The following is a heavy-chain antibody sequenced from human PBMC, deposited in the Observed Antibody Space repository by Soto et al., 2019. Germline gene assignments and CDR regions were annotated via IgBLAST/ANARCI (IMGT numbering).Heavy chain of an antibody. CDR1: GGSISSGVYY. V-gene: IGHV4-31*03. J-gene: IGHJ6*02. D-gene: IGHD3-3*01. CDR2: IYYSGST. CDR3: ARDFWNGFPYGLDV. Sequence: QVQLQESGPGLVKPSQTLSLTCTVPGGSISSGVYYWNWIRQHPGKGLEWIGYIYYSGSTYYNPSLKSRVTISVDTSANQFSLKLSSVTAADTAVYYCARDFWNGFPYGLDVWGQGTTVTVSS.